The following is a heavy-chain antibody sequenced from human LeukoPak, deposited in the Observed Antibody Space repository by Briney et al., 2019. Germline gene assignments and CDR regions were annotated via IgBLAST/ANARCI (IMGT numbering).Heavy chain of an antibody. D-gene: IGHD5-18*01. CDR1: GFTFSSYW. Sequence: GGSLRLSCAASGFTFSSYWMSWVRQAPGKGLEWVANIKQDGSEKYYVDSVEGRFTISRDNAKNSLYLQMNSLRAEDTAVYYCARAALYSYGSCFDYWGQGTLVTVSS. CDR3: ARAALYSYGSCFDY. V-gene: IGHV3-7*01. J-gene: IGHJ4*02. CDR2: IKQDGSEK.